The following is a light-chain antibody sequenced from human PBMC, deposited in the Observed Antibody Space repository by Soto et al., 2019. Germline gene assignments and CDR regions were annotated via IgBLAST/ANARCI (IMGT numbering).Light chain of an antibody. CDR2: DVI. Sequence: QSALTQPASVSGSPGQSITISCIGTSNNYVSWYQQHPGKAPKLVIYDVINRPSGVSDRFSGSKSGNTASLSISGLQAEDEADYYCSSYANSRTIFGGGTKLTVL. CDR1: SNNY. V-gene: IGLV2-14*03. CDR3: SSYANSRTI. J-gene: IGLJ2*01.